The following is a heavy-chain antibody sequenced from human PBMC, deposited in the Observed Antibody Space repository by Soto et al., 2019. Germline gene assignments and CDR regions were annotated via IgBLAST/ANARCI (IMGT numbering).Heavy chain of an antibody. V-gene: IGHV3-53*01. D-gene: IGHD3-10*01. CDR1: GFTVSSNY. Sequence: PGGSLRLSCAASGFTVSSNYMSWVRQAPGKGLEWVSVIYSGGSTYYADSVKGRFTISRDNSKNTLYLQMNSLRAEDTAVYYCARDQSTITMVRGPSPGTFDIWGQGTMVTV. CDR2: IYSGGST. CDR3: ARDQSTITMVRGPSPGTFDI. J-gene: IGHJ3*02.